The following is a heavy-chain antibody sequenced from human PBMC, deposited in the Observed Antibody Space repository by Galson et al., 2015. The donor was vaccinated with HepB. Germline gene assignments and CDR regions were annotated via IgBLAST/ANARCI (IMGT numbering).Heavy chain of an antibody. D-gene: IGHD2-15*01. CDR3: AREGTYCSGGSCYGVEAFDI. J-gene: IGHJ3*02. CDR1: GYTFTSYG. CDR2: ISAYNGNT. V-gene: IGHV1-18*01. Sequence: SVKVSCKASGYTFTSYGISWVRQAPGQGLEWMGWISAYNGNTNYAQKLQGRVTMTTDTSTSTAYMELRSLRSDDTAVFYCAREGTYCSGGSCYGVEAFDIWGQGTMVTVSS.